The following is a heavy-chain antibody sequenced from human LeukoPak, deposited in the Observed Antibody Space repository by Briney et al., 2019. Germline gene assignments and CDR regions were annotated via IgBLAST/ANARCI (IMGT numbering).Heavy chain of an antibody. J-gene: IGHJ5*02. Sequence: SGTLSLTCAVYGGSFSDYYWSWIRQSPGKGLEWIGEINHSGSTYYNPSLKSRVTISLDTSKSQFSLKLTSVTAADTAVYYCARKQGGQLVNTRRWFDPWGQGTLVTVSS. CDR2: INHSGST. CDR1: GGSFSDYY. CDR3: ARKQGGQLVNTRRWFDP. V-gene: IGHV4-34*01. D-gene: IGHD6-13*01.